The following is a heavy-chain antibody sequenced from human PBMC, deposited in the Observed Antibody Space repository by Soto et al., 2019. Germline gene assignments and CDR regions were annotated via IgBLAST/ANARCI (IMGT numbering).Heavy chain of an antibody. D-gene: IGHD3-10*01. Sequence: QVQLVQSGAEVKKPGSSVKVSCRASGGTFSSYGLSWVRQAPGQGLEWMGGIIPILGATNYAQKLQGRVTITADEATNTVYMELRSLRHENTPVYYCARGPAPYYYSSGRYYNSEYFHYWGQGTQVTVSS. V-gene: IGHV1-69*01. J-gene: IGHJ1*01. CDR1: GGTFSSYG. CDR3: ARGPAPYYYSSGRYYNSEYFHY. CDR2: IIPILGAT.